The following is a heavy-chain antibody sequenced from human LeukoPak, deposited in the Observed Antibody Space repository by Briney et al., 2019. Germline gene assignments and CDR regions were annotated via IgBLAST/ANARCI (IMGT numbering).Heavy chain of an antibody. CDR2: INPNSGGT. Sequence: ASVKVSCKASGYTFSGYYLHWVRQAPGQGLEWMGWINPNSGGTNSAQKFQGRVTTTRDTSIITAYMELSRLRSDDTAVYFCASRRAAFDIWGQGTMVTVSS. J-gene: IGHJ3*02. CDR1: GYTFSGYY. V-gene: IGHV1-2*02. CDR3: ASRRAAFDI.